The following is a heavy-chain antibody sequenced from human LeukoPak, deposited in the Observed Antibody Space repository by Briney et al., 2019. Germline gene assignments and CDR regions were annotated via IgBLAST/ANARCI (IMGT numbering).Heavy chain of an antibody. J-gene: IGHJ4*02. CDR3: AKDVGVRTTVGYFDH. V-gene: IGHV3-30*02. D-gene: IGHD4-11*01. Sequence: PGGSLRLSCAASGFTFSSYGMHWVRQAPGKGLEWVAFIRYDGSNKYYADSVKGRFTISRDNSKNTLYLQMNSLRAEDTAVYYCAKDVGVRTTVGYFDHWGQGTLVTVSS. CDR2: IRYDGSNK. CDR1: GFTFSSYG.